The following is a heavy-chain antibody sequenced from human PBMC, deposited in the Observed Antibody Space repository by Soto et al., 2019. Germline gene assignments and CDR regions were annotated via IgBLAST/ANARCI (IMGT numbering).Heavy chain of an antibody. CDR3: VREGSNNSGNSGPWFDP. D-gene: IGHD3-22*01. CDR1: GGVFSTYV. V-gene: IGHV1-69*06. Sequence: QVQLVQSGAEVKMPGSSVNVSCKTSGGVFSTYVITWVRQAPGQGLEWMGQIVPIFGTVKYAQKFQGRVTLTADKGTSTAYMELSGLRFEDTAVYYCVREGSNNSGNSGPWFDPWGQGPLVSVSS. J-gene: IGHJ5*02. CDR2: IVPIFGTV.